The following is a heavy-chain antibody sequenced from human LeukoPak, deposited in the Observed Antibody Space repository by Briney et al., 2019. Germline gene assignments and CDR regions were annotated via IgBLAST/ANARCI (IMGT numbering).Heavy chain of an antibody. CDR2: IYYSGST. J-gene: IGHJ3*02. Sequence: SETLSLTCTVSGGSISSYYWSWIRQPPGKGLEWIGYIYYSGSTNYNPSLKSRVTISVDTSKNQFSLKLSSVTAADTAVYYCARRGGREDAFDIWGQGTMVTVSS. V-gene: IGHV4-59*08. CDR1: GGSISSYY. CDR3: ARRGGREDAFDI. D-gene: IGHD5-24*01.